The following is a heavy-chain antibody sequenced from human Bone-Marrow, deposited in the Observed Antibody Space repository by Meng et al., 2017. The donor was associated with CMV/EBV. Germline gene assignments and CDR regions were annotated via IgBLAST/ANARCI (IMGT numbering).Heavy chain of an antibody. Sequence: GESLKISCAVSGSTFRSYGMHWFRQTPGKGLEWVAFIRYDGSNRNYGDSVKGRFTISRDNSKNTLYLQMNSLRDEDTGIYYCAKYRFGLSTGEEPEWGQGTQVTVSS. J-gene: IGHJ4*02. CDR2: IRYDGSNR. CDR1: GSTFRSYG. V-gene: IGHV3-30*02. D-gene: IGHD2-8*02. CDR3: AKYRFGLSTGEEPE.